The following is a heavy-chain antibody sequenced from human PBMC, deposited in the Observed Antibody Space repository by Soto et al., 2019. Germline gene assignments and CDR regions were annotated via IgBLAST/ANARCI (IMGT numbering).Heavy chain of an antibody. V-gene: IGHV3-48*02. Sequence: GGSLRLSCAASGFTFSAYSMNWARQAPGKGLEWVSYITAGSDTVFYADSVKGRFTISRDNAKNSLYLQMNSLRDEDTAVYYCARDNGMAGSFDPWGQGTLVTVSS. CDR2: ITAGSDTV. D-gene: IGHD2-8*01. CDR3: ARDNGMAGSFDP. CDR1: GFTFSAYS. J-gene: IGHJ5*02.